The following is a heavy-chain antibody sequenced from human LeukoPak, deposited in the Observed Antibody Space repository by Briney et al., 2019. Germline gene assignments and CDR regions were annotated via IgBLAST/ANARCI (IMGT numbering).Heavy chain of an antibody. CDR3: ARNFASDSSLIDY. V-gene: IGHV7-4-1*02. D-gene: IGHD2-21*01. Sequence: ASVKVSCKASGYTFTGYYMHWVRQVPGQGPEWMGWIDTHTGNPTYAQGFTGRFVFSSDTSVSTAYMQINNPKTEDTALYYCARNFASDSSLIDYWGQGTLVTVSS. CDR1: GYTFTGYY. J-gene: IGHJ4*02. CDR2: IDTHTGNP.